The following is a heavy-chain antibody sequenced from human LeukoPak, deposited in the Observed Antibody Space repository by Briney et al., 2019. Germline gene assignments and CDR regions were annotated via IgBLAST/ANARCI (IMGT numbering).Heavy chain of an antibody. D-gene: IGHD2-2*01. J-gene: IGHJ6*03. Sequence: PGGSLRLSCAASGFTFSSYGMHWVRQAPGKGLEWVAVIWYDGSNKYYADSVKGRFTISRDNSKNTLYLQMNSLRAEDTAVYYCAKALSCSSTSCYYYYHYMDVWGKGTTVTVSS. CDR3: AKALSCSSTSCYYYYHYMDV. CDR1: GFTFSSYG. V-gene: IGHV3-33*06. CDR2: IWYDGSNK.